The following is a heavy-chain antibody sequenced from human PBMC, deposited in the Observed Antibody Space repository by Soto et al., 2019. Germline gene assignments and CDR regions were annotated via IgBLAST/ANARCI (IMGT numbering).Heavy chain of an antibody. Sequence: SVKVSCKASGGTFSSYAISWVRQAPGQGLEWMGGIIPIFGTANYAQKFQGRVTITADESTSTAYMELSSLRSEDTAVYYCATVLDYGDYSLYWYFDLWGRGTLVTVS. J-gene: IGHJ2*01. CDR1: GGTFSSYA. CDR3: ATVLDYGDYSLYWYFDL. CDR2: IIPIFGTA. D-gene: IGHD4-17*01. V-gene: IGHV1-69*13.